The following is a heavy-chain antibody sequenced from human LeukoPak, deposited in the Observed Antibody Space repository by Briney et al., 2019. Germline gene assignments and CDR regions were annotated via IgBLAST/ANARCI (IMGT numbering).Heavy chain of an antibody. J-gene: IGHJ4*02. D-gene: IGHD1-26*01. CDR2: ISHDGSNK. CDR1: GFTFSSYG. Sequence: GRSLRLSCAASGFTFSSYGMHWVRQAPGKGLQWVALISHDGSNKYYADSVRGRFTISRDNSKNTLYLQMNSLRAEDTAVYYCAKRWIVGATSYFDYWGQGTLVTVSS. V-gene: IGHV3-30*18. CDR3: AKRWIVGATSYFDY.